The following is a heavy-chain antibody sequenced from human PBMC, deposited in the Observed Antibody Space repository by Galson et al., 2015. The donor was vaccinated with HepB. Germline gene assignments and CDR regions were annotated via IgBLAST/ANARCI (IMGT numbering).Heavy chain of an antibody. V-gene: IGHV1-69*13. CDR3: ARDPLNPRFLEWWTDAFDI. CDR1: GGTFSSYA. CDR2: IIPIFGTA. Sequence: SVKVSCKASGGTFSSYAISWVRQAPGQGLEWMGGIIPIFGTANYAQKFQGRVTITADESTSTAYMELSSLRSEDTAVYYCARDPLNPRFLEWWTDAFDIWGQGTMVTVSS. J-gene: IGHJ3*02. D-gene: IGHD3-3*01.